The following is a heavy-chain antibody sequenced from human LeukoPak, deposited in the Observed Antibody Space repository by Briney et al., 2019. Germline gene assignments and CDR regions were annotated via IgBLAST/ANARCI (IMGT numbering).Heavy chain of an antibody. CDR3: ARLYDSSAYGAFDI. V-gene: IGHV3-66*02. CDR1: GSSVSSSY. D-gene: IGHD3-22*01. CDR2: IYSAGST. J-gene: IGHJ3*02. Sequence: GGSLRLSCAASGSSVSSSYMGWVRQAAGKGLEWVSVIYSAGSTYYPDSVKGRFTISRDNSQNMLYLQMDSLRAEDTAVYYCARLYDSSAYGAFDIWGQGTMVTVSS.